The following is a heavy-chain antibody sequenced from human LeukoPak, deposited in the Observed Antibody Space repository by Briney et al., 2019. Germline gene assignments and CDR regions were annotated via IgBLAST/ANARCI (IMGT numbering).Heavy chain of an antibody. CDR2: INPYNGHT. Sequence: ASVKVSCKASGYTFTTNGISWVRQAPGQGLEWMGWINPYNGHTDYAQKFQGRVTMTTVTSTTTAYMELRSLRSDDTAVYYCARDKHYYDNSDPKYHFDYWGQGTLVTVSS. J-gene: IGHJ4*02. D-gene: IGHD3-22*01. V-gene: IGHV1-18*01. CDR3: ARDKHYYDNSDPKYHFDY. CDR1: GYTFTTNG.